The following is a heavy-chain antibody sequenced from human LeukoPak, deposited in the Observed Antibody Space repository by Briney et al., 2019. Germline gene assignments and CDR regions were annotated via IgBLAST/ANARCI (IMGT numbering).Heavy chain of an antibody. D-gene: IGHD6-13*01. CDR2: MNPNSGNT. J-gene: IGHJ4*02. Sequence: ASVKVSCKASGYTFTSYDINWVRQATGQGLEWMGWMNPNSGNTGYAQKFQGRVTITRNTSMSTAYMELSSLRSEDTAVYYCARSSREGYDYFDYWGQGTLVTVSS. V-gene: IGHV1-8*03. CDR3: ARSSREGYDYFDY. CDR1: GYTFTSYD.